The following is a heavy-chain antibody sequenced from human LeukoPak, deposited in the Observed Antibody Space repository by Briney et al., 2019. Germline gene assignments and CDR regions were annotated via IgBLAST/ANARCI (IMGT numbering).Heavy chain of an antibody. Sequence: GGSLRLSCAASGFTFSSYWMSWVRQAPGKGLEWVANIKQDGSEKYYVDSVKGRFTISRDNSKNTLYLQMNSLRAEDTAVYYCAKSAVLGRSSTMDYWGQGTLVTVSS. D-gene: IGHD6-13*01. CDR3: AKSAVLGRSSTMDY. V-gene: IGHV3-7*01. CDR2: IKQDGSEK. CDR1: GFTFSSYW. J-gene: IGHJ4*02.